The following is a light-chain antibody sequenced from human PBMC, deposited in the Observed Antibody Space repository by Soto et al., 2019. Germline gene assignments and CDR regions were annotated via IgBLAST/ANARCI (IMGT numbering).Light chain of an antibody. Sequence: QSALTQPASVSGSPGQSITISCTGTSSDIGSYNFVSWYQQHPGKAPKLIIYEVSNRPSGVSDRFSGSKSGNTASLTISGLQAEDEAEYFCSSYTSYYTLVLFGRGTKVTVL. V-gene: IGLV2-14*01. CDR1: SSDIGSYNF. CDR2: EVS. CDR3: SSYTSYYTLVL. J-gene: IGLJ2*01.